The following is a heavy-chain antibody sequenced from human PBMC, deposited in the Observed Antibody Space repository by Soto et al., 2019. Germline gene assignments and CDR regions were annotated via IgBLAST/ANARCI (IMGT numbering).Heavy chain of an antibody. CDR3: ARAKGLLTVTTSWFAP. CDR2: IYYSGST. Sequence: QVQLQESGPGLVKPSQTLSLTCIVSGGSISSGDDYWSWVRQPPGKGLEWIGYIYYSGSTYYNPSLKSRVTISADTSKNQFSLKLSSVTAADTAVYYCARAKGLLTVTTSWFAPWGHVTLVTVSS. V-gene: IGHV4-30-4*01. J-gene: IGHJ5*02. CDR1: GGSISSGDDY. D-gene: IGHD4-17*01.